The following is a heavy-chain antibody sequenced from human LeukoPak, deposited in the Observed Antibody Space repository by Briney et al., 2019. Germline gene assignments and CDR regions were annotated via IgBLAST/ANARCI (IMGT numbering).Heavy chain of an antibody. CDR3: ARGHITLSSYGMDV. V-gene: IGHV3-30-3*01. J-gene: IGHJ6*02. Sequence: GGSLRLSCAASGFTFSSYAMHWVRQAPGKGLEWVAVISYDGSNKYYADSVKGRFTISRDNSKNTLYLQMNSLRAEDTAVYYCARGHITLSSYGMDVWGQGTTVTVSS. CDR1: GFTFSSYA. D-gene: IGHD2-21*01. CDR2: ISYDGSNK.